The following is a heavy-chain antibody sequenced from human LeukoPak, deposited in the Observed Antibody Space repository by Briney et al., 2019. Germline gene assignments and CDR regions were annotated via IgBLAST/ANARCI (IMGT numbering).Heavy chain of an antibody. V-gene: IGHV3-74*01. CDR3: ANSVSSLI. J-gene: IGHJ4*02. D-gene: IGHD3-22*01. CDR2: INSDGSST. Sequence: GGSLRLSCAASGFTFSSYWMHWVRQAPGKELAWVSHINSDGSSTIYADSVKGRFTISRDNAKNTLYLQMNSLRAEDTAVYYCANSVSSLIWGQGTLVTVSS. CDR1: GFTFSSYW.